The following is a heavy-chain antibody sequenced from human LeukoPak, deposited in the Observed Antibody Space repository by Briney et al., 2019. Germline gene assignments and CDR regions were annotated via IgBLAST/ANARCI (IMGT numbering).Heavy chain of an antibody. CDR1: GFTFDDYA. D-gene: IGHD6-19*01. Sequence: GGSLRLSCAASGFTFDDYAMHWVRQAPGKGLEWVSLISGDGGGTYYADSVKGRFTISRDNSKNSLYLQMNSLRTEDTALYYRAKGKQFSLFDYWGQGTLVTVSS. CDR2: ISGDGGGT. CDR3: AKGKQFSLFDY. V-gene: IGHV3-43*02. J-gene: IGHJ4*02.